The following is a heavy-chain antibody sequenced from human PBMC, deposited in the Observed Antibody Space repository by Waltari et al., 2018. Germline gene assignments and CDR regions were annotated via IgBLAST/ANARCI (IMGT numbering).Heavy chain of an antibody. J-gene: IGHJ4*02. CDR2: ISYDGSNK. V-gene: IGHV3-30*18. CDR3: AKVSGSIRDRRGSPPGDY. CDR1: GFTFSSDV. D-gene: IGHD3-10*01. Sequence: QVHLVESGGGVVEPGRSLRLSWAASGFTFSSDVMLWVRQAPGKGLEWVAVISYDGSNKYYADSVKGRFTISRDNSKNTLYLQMSSLRAEDTAVYYCAKVSGSIRDRRGSPPGDYWGQGTLVTVSS.